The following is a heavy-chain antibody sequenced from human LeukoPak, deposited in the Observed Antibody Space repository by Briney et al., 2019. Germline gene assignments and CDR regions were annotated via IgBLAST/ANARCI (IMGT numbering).Heavy chain of an antibody. D-gene: IGHD1-26*01. CDR3: ARGLSGTWPWYFDD. V-gene: IGHV3-72*01. J-gene: IGHJ4*02. Sequence: GGSLRLSCAASGFTFSDYYMDWVRQASGKGLEWVGRSRNKANSHTTEHAASGKGRLTISRDDSKYYLSLQMNSLKTEDTAVYYCARGLSGTWPWYFDDWGQGTLVTVSS. CDR1: GFTFSDYY. CDR2: SRNKANSHTT.